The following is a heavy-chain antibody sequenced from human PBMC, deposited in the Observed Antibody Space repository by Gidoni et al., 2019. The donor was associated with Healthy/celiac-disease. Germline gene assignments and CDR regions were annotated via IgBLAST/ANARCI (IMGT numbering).Heavy chain of an antibody. J-gene: IGHJ3*02. V-gene: IGHV4-39*01. CDR2: IYYSGST. D-gene: IGHD2-21*01. Sequence: QLQLQESGPGLVKPSENLSLTCTVSGGPISSSSYYWGWIRQPPGKWLEWIGSIYYSGSTYYNPSLKSRVTISVDTSKNQFSLMLISVPAADTAVYYCARPLWPPDAFDIWGQGTMVTVSS. CDR3: ARPLWPPDAFDI. CDR1: GGPISSSSYY.